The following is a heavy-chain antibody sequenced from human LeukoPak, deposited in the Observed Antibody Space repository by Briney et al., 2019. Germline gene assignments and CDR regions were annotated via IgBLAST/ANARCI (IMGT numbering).Heavy chain of an antibody. CDR2: ISDNGDTI. CDR3: ARAKMGN. V-gene: IGHV3-11*01. Sequence: GGSLRLSCAASAFIFRNYYMSWMRQAPGKGLEWVSYISDNGDTIYYGDFVKGRFTISRDNANNSLSLHMTNLTVEDTAVYYCARAKMGNWGQGAPVTVSS. J-gene: IGHJ4*02. CDR1: AFIFRNYY. D-gene: IGHD2-8*01.